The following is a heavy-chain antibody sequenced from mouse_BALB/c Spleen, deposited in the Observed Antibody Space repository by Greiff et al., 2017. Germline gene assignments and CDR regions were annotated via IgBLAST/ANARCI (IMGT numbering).Heavy chain of an antibody. Sequence: EVKLVESGGGLVKPGGSLKLSCAASGFTFSSYAMSWVRQSPEKRLEWVAEISSGGSYTYYPDTVTGRFTISRDNAKNTLYLEMSSLRSEDTAMYYCATYGYGYAMDYWGQGTSVTVSS. CDR1: GFTFSSYA. CDR3: ATYGYGYAMDY. J-gene: IGHJ4*01. CDR2: ISSGGSYT. V-gene: IGHV5-9-4*01. D-gene: IGHD2-2*01.